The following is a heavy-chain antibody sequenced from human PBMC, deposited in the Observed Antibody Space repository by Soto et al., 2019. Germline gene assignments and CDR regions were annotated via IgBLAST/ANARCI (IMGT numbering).Heavy chain of an antibody. CDR2: IYYSGST. CDR3: ARVQGYYDFWSGYYNGPGWFDP. Sequence: PSETLSLTCTVSGGSISSYYWSWIRQPPGPGLEWLGYIYYSGSTNYNPSLKSRVTISVDTFKNQFSLKLSSVTAADTAVYYCARVQGYYDFWSGYYNGPGWFDPWGQGTLVT. CDR1: GGSISSYY. V-gene: IGHV4-59*01. J-gene: IGHJ5*02. D-gene: IGHD3-3*01.